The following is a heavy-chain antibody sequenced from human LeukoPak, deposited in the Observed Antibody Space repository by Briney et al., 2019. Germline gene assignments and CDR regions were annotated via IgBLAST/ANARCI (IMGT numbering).Heavy chain of an antibody. CDR1: GGSISSYY. D-gene: IGHD3-10*01. CDR2: IYYSGST. Sequence: SETLSLTCTVSGGSISSYYWSWIRQPPGKGLEWIGYIYYSGSTNYNPSLKSRVTISVDTSKNQFSLKLSSVTAADTAVYYCARRGGSGSYYNFWYYYYMDVWGKGTTVTISS. V-gene: IGHV4-59*12. CDR3: ARRGGSGSYYNFWYYYYMDV. J-gene: IGHJ6*03.